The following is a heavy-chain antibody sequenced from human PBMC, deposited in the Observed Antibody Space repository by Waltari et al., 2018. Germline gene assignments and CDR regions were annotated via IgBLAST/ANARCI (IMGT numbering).Heavy chain of an antibody. CDR3: AKEGDGDYVSPDY. CDR2: IWYDGSNK. Sequence: QVQLVESGGGVVQPGRSLRLSCAASGFTFSSYGMHWVRQAPGKGLEWVAVIWYDGSNKYYADSVKGRFTISRDNSKNTLYLQMNSLRAEDTAVYYCAKEGDGDYVSPDYWGQGTLVTVSS. D-gene: IGHD4-17*01. J-gene: IGHJ4*02. CDR1: GFTFSSYG. V-gene: IGHV3-33*06.